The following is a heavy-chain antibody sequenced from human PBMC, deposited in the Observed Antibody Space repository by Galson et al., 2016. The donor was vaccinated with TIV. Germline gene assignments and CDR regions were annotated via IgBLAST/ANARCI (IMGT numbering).Heavy chain of an antibody. CDR1: GFPVSDNY. J-gene: IGHJ6*02. Sequence: SLRLSCAASGFPVSDNYMTWVRRAPGKGLEWVSIIHTGGNTNYADSVRGRSTISRDNAKNTVYLQMSRLRAEDAAVYYCARERRHCGNECFLQYYYGMDVWGQGTTVTVSS. CDR3: ARERRHCGNECFLQYYYGMDV. D-gene: IGHD4-23*01. CDR2: IHTGGNT. V-gene: IGHV3-66*02.